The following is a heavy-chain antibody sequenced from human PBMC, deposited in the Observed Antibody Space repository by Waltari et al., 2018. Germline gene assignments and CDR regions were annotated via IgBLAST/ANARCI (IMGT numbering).Heavy chain of an antibody. J-gene: IGHJ5*02. CDR3: ARLIGYCSSTSCYQVDWFDP. Sequence: EVQLVQSGAEVKKPGESLKISCKGSGYSFTIYWIGWLRQMPGKGLEWMGIIYPGDSDTRYSPSFQGQVTISADKSISTAYLQWSSLKASDTAMYYCARLIGYCSSTSCYQVDWFDPWGQGTLVTVSS. V-gene: IGHV5-51*03. CDR1: GYSFTIYW. D-gene: IGHD2-2*01. CDR2: IYPGDSDT.